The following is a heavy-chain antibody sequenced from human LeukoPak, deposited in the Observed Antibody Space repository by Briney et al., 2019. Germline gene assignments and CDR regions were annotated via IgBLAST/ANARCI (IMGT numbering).Heavy chain of an antibody. Sequence: GGSLRLSCAASGFTFSNYAIHWVRQAPGKGLESVSAIKSTGDITYYVDSVKGRFTISRDNSKNTVYLQMGSLRAEDMAVYYCARVRIAVAAPYFDYWGQGTLVIVAS. J-gene: IGHJ4*02. V-gene: IGHV3-64*02. CDR1: GFTFSNYA. D-gene: IGHD6-13*01. CDR2: IKSTGDIT. CDR3: ARVRIAVAAPYFDY.